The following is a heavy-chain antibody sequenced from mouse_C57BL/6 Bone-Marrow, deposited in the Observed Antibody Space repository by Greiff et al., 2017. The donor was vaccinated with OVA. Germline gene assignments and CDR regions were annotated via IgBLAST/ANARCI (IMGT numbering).Heavy chain of an antibody. V-gene: IGHV1-72*01. CDR2: IDPNSGGT. J-gene: IGHJ4*01. Sequence: QVQLKQPGAELVKPGASVKLSCKASGYTFTSYWMHWVKQRPGRGLEWIGRIDPNSGGTKYNEKFKSKATLTVDKPSSTAYMQLSSLTSEDSAVYYCAREVTTGLYAMDYWGQGTSVTVSS. CDR3: AREVTTGLYAMDY. CDR1: GYTFTSYW. D-gene: IGHD1-1*01.